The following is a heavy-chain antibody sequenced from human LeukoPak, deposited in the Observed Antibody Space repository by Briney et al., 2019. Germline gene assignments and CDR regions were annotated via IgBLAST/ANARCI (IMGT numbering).Heavy chain of an antibody. V-gene: IGHV3-48*04. CDR3: VRGSGGYDPLAFDS. CDR2: ISSSSTTM. CDR1: GFIFSGYS. D-gene: IGHD5-12*01. J-gene: IGHJ4*02. Sequence: GGSLRLSCAASGFIFSGYSMSWVRQAPGKGLEWISYISSSSTTMYYADSVKGRFTISRDNPKNSLYLQMNSLRAEDTAVYHCVRGSGGYDPLAFDSWGQGTLVTVSS.